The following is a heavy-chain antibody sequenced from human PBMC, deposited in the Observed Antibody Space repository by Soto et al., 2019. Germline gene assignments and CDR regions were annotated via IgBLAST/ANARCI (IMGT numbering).Heavy chain of an antibody. CDR2: IIPIFGTA. Sequence: QVQLVQSGAEVKKPGSSVKVSCKASGGTFSSYAISWVRQAPGQGLEWMGGIIPIFGTANYAQKFQGRVTITADESTSTAYMELSSLRSDDTAVYYCARGASKYYYGSGSSSRPTYNWCDPWGQGTLVTVSS. V-gene: IGHV1-69*01. D-gene: IGHD3-10*01. J-gene: IGHJ5*02. CDR1: GGTFSSYA. CDR3: ARGASKYYYGSGSSSRPTYNWCDP.